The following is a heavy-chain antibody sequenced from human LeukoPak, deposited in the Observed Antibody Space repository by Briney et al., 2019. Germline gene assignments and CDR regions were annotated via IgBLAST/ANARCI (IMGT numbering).Heavy chain of an antibody. CDR3: ARDRAYGRDYYYYGMDV. V-gene: IGHV1-46*01. J-gene: IGHJ6*02. D-gene: IGHD3-10*01. CDR1: GYTFTSYY. Sequence: VASVKVSCKASGYTFTSYYMHWVRQAPGQGLEWMGIINPSGGSTSYAQKFQGRVTMTRDTSTSTVYMELSSLRSEDTAVYYCARDRAYGRDYYYYGMDVWGQGTTVTVSS. CDR2: INPSGGST.